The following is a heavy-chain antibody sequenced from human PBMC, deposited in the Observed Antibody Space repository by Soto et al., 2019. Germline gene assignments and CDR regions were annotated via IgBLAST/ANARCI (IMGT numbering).Heavy chain of an antibody. J-gene: IGHJ4*02. CDR1: GFTFSNAW. V-gene: IGHV3-15*01. CDR3: TTDITLIVVSF. CDR2: IKSKTDGGTT. D-gene: IGHD3-22*01. Sequence: GGSLRLSCAASGFTFSNAWMNWVRQAPGKGLEWLGRIKSKTDGGTTDYAAPVKGRFTISRDDSNNTLYLQMNSLKTEDTAVYYCTTDITLIVVSFWGQGXLVTVYS.